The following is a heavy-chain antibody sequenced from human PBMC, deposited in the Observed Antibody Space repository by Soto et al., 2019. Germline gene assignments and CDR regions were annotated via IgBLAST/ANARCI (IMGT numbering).Heavy chain of an antibody. J-gene: IGHJ5*02. V-gene: IGHV4-59*08. Sequence: SETLSLTCTVAGASISSYYWSWIRQPPGKGLEWIGYIYYSGSTNYNPSLKSRVTISVDTSKNQFSLKLNSMTAADTAVYYCARSIDPWGQGTLVTVSS. CDR1: GASISSYY. CDR2: IYYSGST. CDR3: ARSIDP.